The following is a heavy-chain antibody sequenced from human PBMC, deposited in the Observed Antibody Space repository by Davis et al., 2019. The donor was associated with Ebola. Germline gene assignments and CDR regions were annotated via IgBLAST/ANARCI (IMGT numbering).Heavy chain of an antibody. Sequence: PGGSLRLSCAASGFTFSSYWMSWVRQAPGKGLEWVANIKQDGSEKYYVDSVKGRFTISRDNAKNSLYLQMNSLRAEDTAVYYCARVGRMYYYYGMDVWGQGTTVTVSS. CDR2: IKQDGSEK. J-gene: IGHJ6*02. CDR3: ARVGRMYYYYGMDV. D-gene: IGHD3-10*01. V-gene: IGHV3-7*01. CDR1: GFTFSSYW.